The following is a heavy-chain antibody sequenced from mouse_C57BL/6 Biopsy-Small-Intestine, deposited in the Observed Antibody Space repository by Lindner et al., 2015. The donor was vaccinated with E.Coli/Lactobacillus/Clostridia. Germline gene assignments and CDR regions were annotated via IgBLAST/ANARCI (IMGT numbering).Heavy chain of an antibody. Sequence: SVKVSCKASGGTFRTFPVSWVRLAPGLGLEWVGTIIPIFGTTKYAQKFQDRITITADDSTNTAYVELNSLRLDDTGVYYCARGSGVGGFDFWGQGTLVTVSS. CDR3: ARGSGVGGFDF. CDR2: IIPIFGTT. J-gene: IGHJ4*01. CDR1: GGTFRTFP. V-gene: IGHV1-4*01. D-gene: IGHD1-1*02.